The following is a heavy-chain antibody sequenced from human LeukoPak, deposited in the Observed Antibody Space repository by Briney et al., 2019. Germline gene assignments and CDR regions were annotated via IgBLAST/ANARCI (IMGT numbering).Heavy chain of an antibody. CDR2: ISSGSDYI. Sequence: GGSLRLSCAASGFTFSLYIMNWVRQAPGKGLEWVSSISSGSDYIFYGDSLKGRFSISRDNAKNSLYLQMNSLRAEDTAVYYCARGGRRFDSWGQGNLVSVSS. V-gene: IGHV3-21*01. J-gene: IGHJ5*01. CDR3: ARGGRRFDS. D-gene: IGHD2-15*01. CDR1: GFTFSLYI.